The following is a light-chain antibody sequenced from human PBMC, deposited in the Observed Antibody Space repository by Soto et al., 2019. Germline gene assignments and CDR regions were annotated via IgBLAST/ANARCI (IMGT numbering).Light chain of an antibody. CDR1: SSNIGAGYD. Sequence: QSALTQPPSVSGAPGQRVTISCTGSSSNIGAGYDVHWYQQLPGTAPKLLIYGNSNRPSGVPDRFSGSKSGTSASLAITGLQAEVEADYYCQSYDSSLSVYVFGTGTKVTVL. V-gene: IGLV1-40*01. CDR3: QSYDSSLSVYV. J-gene: IGLJ1*01. CDR2: GNS.